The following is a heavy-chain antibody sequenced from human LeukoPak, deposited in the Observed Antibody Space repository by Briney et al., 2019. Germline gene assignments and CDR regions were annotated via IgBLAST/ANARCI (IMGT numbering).Heavy chain of an antibody. V-gene: IGHV4-59*01. Sequence: RSSETLSLTCTVSGGSISSYYWSWIRQPPGKGLEWIGYIYYSGSTNYNPSLKSRVTISVDTSKNQFSLKLSSATAADTAVYYCARVTMGYYYDSSGYYTNDYYFDYWGQGTLVTVSS. J-gene: IGHJ4*02. CDR1: GGSISSYY. CDR3: ARVTMGYYYDSSGYYTNDYYFDY. CDR2: IYYSGST. D-gene: IGHD3-22*01.